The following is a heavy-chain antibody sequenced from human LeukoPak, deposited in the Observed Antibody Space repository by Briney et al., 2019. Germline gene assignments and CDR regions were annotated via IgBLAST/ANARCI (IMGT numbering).Heavy chain of an antibody. CDR2: IIPILGIA. V-gene: IGHV1-69*04. J-gene: IGHJ4*02. CDR3: ARDLMITFGGVIVPDY. D-gene: IGHD3-16*02. CDR1: GGTFSSYT. Sequence: SVKVSCKASGGTFSSYTIGWVRQAPGQGLEWMGRIIPILGIANYAQKFQGRVTITADKSTSTAYMELSSLRSEDTAVYYCARDLMITFGGVIVPDYWGQGTLVTVSS.